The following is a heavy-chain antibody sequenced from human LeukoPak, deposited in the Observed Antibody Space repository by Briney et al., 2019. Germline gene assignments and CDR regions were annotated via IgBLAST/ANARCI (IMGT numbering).Heavy chain of an antibody. D-gene: IGHD5-12*01. CDR1: GFTLDDYG. Sequence: GGSLRLSCAASGFTLDDYGIHWVRHAPGKGLEWVSGISWNSGSISYADSVKGRFTIARNKGKKCLYLQMNSLRAEDTALYYCAKDMKARGYSGYDYWGQGTQVTVSS. J-gene: IGHJ4*02. V-gene: IGHV3-9*01. CDR3: AKDMKARGYSGYDY. CDR2: ISWNSGSI.